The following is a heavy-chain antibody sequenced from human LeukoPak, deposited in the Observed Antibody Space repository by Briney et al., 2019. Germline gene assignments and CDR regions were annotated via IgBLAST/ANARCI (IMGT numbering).Heavy chain of an antibody. J-gene: IGHJ4*02. V-gene: IGHV3-48*01. CDR1: GFTFSSYS. D-gene: IGHD6-13*01. CDR2: ISSSSSTI. Sequence: GGSLRLSCAASGFTFSSYSMTWVRQAPGKGLEWVSYISSSSSTIYYADSVKGRFTISRDNAKNSLYLQMNSLRAEDTAVYYCARGAAAAGVNYWGQGTLVTVFS. CDR3: ARGAAAAGVNY.